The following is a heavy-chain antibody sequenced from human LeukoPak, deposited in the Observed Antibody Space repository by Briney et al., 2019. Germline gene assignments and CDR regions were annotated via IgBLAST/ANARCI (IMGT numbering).Heavy chain of an antibody. Sequence: GGSLRLSCAASGFTFSSYAMSWVRQAPGKGLEWVSAISGSGGSTYYADSVKGRFTISRDNSKNTLYLQMNSLRAEDTAVYYCAKELSSRPHYYDSSGYSLDAFDIWGQETMVTVSS. V-gene: IGHV3-23*01. J-gene: IGHJ3*02. CDR2: ISGSGGST. D-gene: IGHD3-22*01. CDR3: AKELSSRPHYYDSSGYSLDAFDI. CDR1: GFTFSSYA.